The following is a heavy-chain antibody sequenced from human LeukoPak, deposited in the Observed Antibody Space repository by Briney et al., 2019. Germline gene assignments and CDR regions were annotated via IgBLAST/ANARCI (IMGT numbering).Heavy chain of an antibody. CDR2: IYYSGST. CDR1: GDSLNRYY. V-gene: IGHV4-59*01. J-gene: IGHJ5*02. Sequence: SETLSLTCTLSGDSLNRYYWSWIRHPPRKGREWIGYIYYSGSTTYNPPLTSRVTISVDKSKNQFSLQLNSVTAAVTAVDYCARAGYCRSTSCSAGWAPWFDPWGQGTLVTVSS. CDR3: ARAGYCRSTSCSAGWAPWFDP. D-gene: IGHD2-2*01.